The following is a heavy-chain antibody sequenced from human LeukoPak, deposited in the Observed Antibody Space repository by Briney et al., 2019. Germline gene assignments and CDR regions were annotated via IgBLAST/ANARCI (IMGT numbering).Heavy chain of an antibody. CDR3: ARDLSSRYYYYYYMDV. CDR2: ISAYNGNT. V-gene: IGHV1-18*01. J-gene: IGHJ6*03. CDR1: GYTFTSYG. Sequence: ASVKVSCKASGYTFTSYGISWVRQAPGQGLEWMGWISAYNGNTNYAQKLQGRVTMTTDTSTSTAYMELRSLRSDDTAVYYCARDLSSRYYYYYYMDVWGKGTTVPVSS. D-gene: IGHD6-6*01.